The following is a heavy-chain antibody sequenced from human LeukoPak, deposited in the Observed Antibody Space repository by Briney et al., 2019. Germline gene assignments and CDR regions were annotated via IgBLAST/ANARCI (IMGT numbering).Heavy chain of an antibody. CDR2: ISVYNGNT. V-gene: IGHV1-18*01. J-gene: IGHJ5*02. CDR3: ARLITMVRSNWFDP. CDR1: GYTFTSYG. D-gene: IGHD3-10*01. Sequence: EASVKVSCKASGYTFTSYGISWVRQAPGQGLEWMGWISVYNGNTNYAQKLQGRVTMTTDTSTSTAYMELRSLRSDDTAVYYCARLITMVRSNWFDPWGQGTLVTVSS.